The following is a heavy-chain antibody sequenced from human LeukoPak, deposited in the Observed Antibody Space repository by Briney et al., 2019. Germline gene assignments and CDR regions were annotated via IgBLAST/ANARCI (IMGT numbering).Heavy chain of an antibody. D-gene: IGHD4-17*01. CDR3: TRGVNGDSRFDP. CDR2: ISSDGMIT. Sequence: PGGSLRLSCAASGFTFTSYWMHWVRQAPGKGLVWVSRISSDGMITRYADSVKGRFTISRDNAKNTLYLQMNSLRAEDTAVYYCTRGVNGDSRFDPWGQGTLVTVSS. CDR1: GFTFTSYW. V-gene: IGHV3-74*01. J-gene: IGHJ5*02.